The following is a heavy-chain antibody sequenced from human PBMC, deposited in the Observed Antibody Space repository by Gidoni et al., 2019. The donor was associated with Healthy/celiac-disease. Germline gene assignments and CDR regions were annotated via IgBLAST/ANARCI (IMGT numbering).Heavy chain of an antibody. Sequence: QVQLVQSGAEVKKPGASVKVSCQASGYTFTGYYMHWVRQAPGQGLEWMGWINPNSGGTNYAQKFQGWVTMTRDTSISTAYMELSRLRSDDTAVYYCARGGPYSSSWPRGWFDPWGQGTLVTVSS. V-gene: IGHV1-2*04. CDR3: ARGGPYSSSWPRGWFDP. D-gene: IGHD6-13*01. J-gene: IGHJ5*02. CDR2: INPNSGGT. CDR1: GYTFTGYY.